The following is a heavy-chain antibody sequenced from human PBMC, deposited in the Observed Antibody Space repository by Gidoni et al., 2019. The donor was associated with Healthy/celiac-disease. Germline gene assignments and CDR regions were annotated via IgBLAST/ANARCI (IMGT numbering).Heavy chain of an antibody. CDR3: ARDGKWERPGAFDY. D-gene: IGHD1-26*01. CDR1: GLTVSSNY. Sequence: EVQLVESGGGLLQPGGSLRLSCAASGLTVSSNYMSWVRQAPGKGLEWVSVIYSGGSTYYADSVKGRFTISRDNSKNTLYLQMNSLRAEDTAVYYCARDGKWERPGAFDYWGQGTLVTVSS. J-gene: IGHJ4*02. CDR2: IYSGGST. V-gene: IGHV3-53*01.